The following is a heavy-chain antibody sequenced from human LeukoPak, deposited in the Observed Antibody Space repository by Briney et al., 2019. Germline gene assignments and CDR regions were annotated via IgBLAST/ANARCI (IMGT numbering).Heavy chain of an antibody. V-gene: IGHV4-34*01. CDR1: GGSFSGYY. D-gene: IGHD3-16*01. Sequence: SETLSLTCAVYGGSFSGYYWSWIRQLPGKGLEWIGEINHSGSTNYNPSLKSRVTISVDTSKNQFSLKLSSVTAADTAVYYCARLDYDYVWGSYQTPFDYWGQGTLVTVSS. J-gene: IGHJ4*02. CDR3: ARLDYDYVWGSYQTPFDY. CDR2: INHSGST.